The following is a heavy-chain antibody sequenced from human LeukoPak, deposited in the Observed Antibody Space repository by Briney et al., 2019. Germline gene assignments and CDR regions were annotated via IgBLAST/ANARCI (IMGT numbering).Heavy chain of an antibody. D-gene: IGHD6-13*01. V-gene: IGHV1-69*13. J-gene: IGHJ6*02. CDR1: GGTFSSYA. CDR3: ARGSIAAALSPNYYYYGMDV. CDR2: IIPIFGTA. Sequence: GASVNVSCKASGGTFSSYAISWVRQAPGQGLEWMGGIIPIFGTANYAQKFQGRVTITADESTSTAYMELSSLRSEDTAVYYCARGSIAAALSPNYYYYGMDVWGQGTTVTVSS.